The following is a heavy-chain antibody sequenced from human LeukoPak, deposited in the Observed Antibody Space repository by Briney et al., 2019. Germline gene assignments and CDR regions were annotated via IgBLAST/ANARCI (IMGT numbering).Heavy chain of an antibody. J-gene: IGHJ3*02. CDR2: ISSSSSEI. V-gene: IGHV3-21*01. D-gene: IGHD6-19*01. Sequence: PGXSLRLSCAASGFTFSSYSMNWVRQAPGKGLERGSSISSSSSEIYYADSVKGRFTIYRDKAKNSLYLKMNSVRDEDRAVYYCAREPPRGGIAVGQFAFDIWGQGTMVTVSS. CDR1: GFTFSSYS. CDR3: AREPPRGGIAVGQFAFDI.